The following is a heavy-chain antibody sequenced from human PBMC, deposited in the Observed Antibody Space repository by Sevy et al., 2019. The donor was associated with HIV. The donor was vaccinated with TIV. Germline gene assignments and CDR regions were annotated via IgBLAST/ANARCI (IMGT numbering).Heavy chain of an antibody. Sequence: GESLKISCAASGFTFSTYGMHWVRQAPGKGLEWVAVIWFDGSNTYYAGSVKGRFTISRDIAKNTLHLQMNSLRAEDTAVYYCARDLEFYDYGDYGPAFMPDYWGQGTLVTVSS. V-gene: IGHV3-33*01. CDR2: IWFDGSNT. D-gene: IGHD4-17*01. CDR3: ARDLEFYDYGDYGPAFMPDY. J-gene: IGHJ4*02. CDR1: GFTFSTYG.